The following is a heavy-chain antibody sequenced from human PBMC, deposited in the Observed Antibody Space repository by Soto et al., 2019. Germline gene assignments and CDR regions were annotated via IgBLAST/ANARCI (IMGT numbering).Heavy chain of an antibody. CDR1: VFTLSTYG. CDR2: ITGTGGNT. J-gene: IGHJ6*02. CDR3: ARIRGYWYGLDV. V-gene: IGHV3-23*01. Sequence: PGGSLRLSCPGSVFTLSTYGMTWVRQAPGKGLEWVSAITGTGGNTYYVDSVKGRFTSSRDNSKNMLYLQMNSVRVEDTAVYYCARIRGYWYGLDVWGQGTTVTDSS.